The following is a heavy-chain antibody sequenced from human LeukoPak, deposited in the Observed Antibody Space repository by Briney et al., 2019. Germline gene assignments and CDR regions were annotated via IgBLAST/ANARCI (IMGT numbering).Heavy chain of an antibody. J-gene: IGHJ4*02. CDR1: GGSFSGYY. D-gene: IGHD1-1*01. CDR3: ARDLGRGNDY. V-gene: IGHV4-59*01. Sequence: SETLSLTCAVYGGSFSGYYWSWIRQPPGKGLEWIGYIYYSGSTNYNPSLKSRVTISVDTSKNQFSLKLSSVTAADTAVYYCARDLGRGNDYWGQGTLVTVSS. CDR2: IYYSGST.